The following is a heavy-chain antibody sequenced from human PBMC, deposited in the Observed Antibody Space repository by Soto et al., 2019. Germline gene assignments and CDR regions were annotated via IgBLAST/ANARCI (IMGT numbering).Heavy chain of an antibody. CDR3: ARGGWRQIDY. D-gene: IGHD3-3*01. CDR1: GGSISDTNW. Sequence: SETLSLTCAVSGGSISDTNWWTWVRQTPGKGLEWIGDIYYSGSTTYSPSLKSRATISVDTSNNQFSLKLSYVTAADTAVYYCARGGWRQIDYWGQGTLVTVSS. CDR2: IYYSGST. J-gene: IGHJ4*02. V-gene: IGHV4-4*02.